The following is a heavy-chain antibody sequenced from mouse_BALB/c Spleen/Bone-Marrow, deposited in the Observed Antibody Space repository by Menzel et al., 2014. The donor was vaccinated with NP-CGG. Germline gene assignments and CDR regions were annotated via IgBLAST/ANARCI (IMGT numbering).Heavy chain of an antibody. CDR1: GYTFXSYY. CDR2: IYPGNVNT. CDR3: ARFYYGSSYAMDY. V-gene: IGHV1S56*01. J-gene: IGHJ4*01. Sequence: QVQLQQPGPELVKPGASVRISCKASGYTFXSYYIHWVKQRPGQGLEWIGWIYPGNVNTKYNEKFKGKATLTADKSSSTAYMQLSSLTSEDSAVYFCARFYYGSSYAMDYWGQGTSVTVSS. D-gene: IGHD1-1*01.